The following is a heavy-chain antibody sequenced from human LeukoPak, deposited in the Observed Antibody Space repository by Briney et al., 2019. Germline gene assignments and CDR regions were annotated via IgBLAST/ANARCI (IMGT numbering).Heavy chain of an antibody. Sequence: PGRSLRLSCAASGFTFYDYPMHWVRQAPGKGLEWVAVIAYDGGNIFYAPPVRGRFTISRDNSRGTLSLQMNSLKVEDTALYYCVRDPSARFYFDYWGQGTLVTVSS. CDR1: GFTFYDYP. J-gene: IGHJ4*02. V-gene: IGHV3-30*03. CDR2: IAYDGGNI. D-gene: IGHD6-6*01. CDR3: VRDPSARFYFDY.